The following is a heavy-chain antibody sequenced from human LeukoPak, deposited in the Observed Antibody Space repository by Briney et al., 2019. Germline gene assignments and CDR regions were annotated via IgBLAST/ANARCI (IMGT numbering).Heavy chain of an antibody. V-gene: IGHV4-39*01. D-gene: IGHD6-19*01. Sequence: PSETLSLTCTVSGGSISSSSYYWGWIRQPPGKGLEWIGSIYYSGGTYYNPSLKSRVTISVDTSKNQFSLKLSSVTAADTAVYYCAVTVHLTEYSSGWYGSDYWGQGTLVTVSS. CDR2: IYYSGGT. CDR1: GGSISSSSYY. J-gene: IGHJ4*02. CDR3: AVTVHLTEYSSGWYGSDY.